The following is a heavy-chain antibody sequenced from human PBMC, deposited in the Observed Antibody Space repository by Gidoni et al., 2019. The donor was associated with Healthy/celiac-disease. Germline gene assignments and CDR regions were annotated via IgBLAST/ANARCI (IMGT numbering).Heavy chain of an antibody. CDR1: GYTLTALS. J-gene: IGHJ4*02. Sequence: QVQLVQSGAEVKKPGASVKVSCKVSGYTLTALSIHWVRQAPGKWLEWMGGFYPEDGETIYAQKFQGRVTMNEDTSTDTAYMELSSLRSEDTAVYYCATSRPYYFDYWGQGTLVTVSS. CDR3: ATSRPYYFDY. CDR2: FYPEDGET. D-gene: IGHD6-6*01. V-gene: IGHV1-24*01.